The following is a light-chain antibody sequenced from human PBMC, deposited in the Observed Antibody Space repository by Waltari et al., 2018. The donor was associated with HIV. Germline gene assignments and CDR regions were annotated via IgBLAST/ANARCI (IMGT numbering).Light chain of an antibody. V-gene: IGLV1-40*01. J-gene: IGLJ2*01. CDR1: RANISTWYF. CDR3: NSHDSSVSRLV. Sequence: LTEPPSGSEVPVALVTIASTTNRANISTWYFVSWYQQRPGQAPKLLIYGKIIRPSGIPDRFSGSKSGTSASLAITGAQAEDEADYYGNSHDSSVSRLVFGGGTKLTVL. CDR2: GKI.